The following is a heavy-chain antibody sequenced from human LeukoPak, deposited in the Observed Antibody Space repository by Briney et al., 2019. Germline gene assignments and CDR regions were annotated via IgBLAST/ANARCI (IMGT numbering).Heavy chain of an antibody. V-gene: IGHV4-39*07. CDR2: IYYSGST. D-gene: IGHD3-10*01. CDR1: GGSISSSSYY. CDR3: ARVLTMVRGVTPGAFDI. J-gene: IGHJ3*02. Sequence: SETLSLTCTVSGGSISSSSYYWGWIRQPPGKGLEWIGSIYYSGSTYYNPSLKSRVTISVDTSKHQFSLKLSSVTAADTAVYYCARVLTMVRGVTPGAFDIWGQGTMVTVSS.